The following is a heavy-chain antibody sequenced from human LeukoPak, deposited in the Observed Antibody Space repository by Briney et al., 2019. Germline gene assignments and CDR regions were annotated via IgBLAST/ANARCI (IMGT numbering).Heavy chain of an antibody. CDR3: AKEDSATYYYGSGSFHY. Sequence: GRSLRLSCAASGFTFNSYAMSWVRQAPGKGLEWVSAISGSGGSTYYADSVKGRFTISRDNSKNTLYLQMNSLRAEDTAVYYCAKEDSATYYYGSGSFHYWGQGTLVTVSS. V-gene: IGHV3-23*01. CDR1: GFTFNSYA. CDR2: ISGSGGST. J-gene: IGHJ4*02. D-gene: IGHD3-10*01.